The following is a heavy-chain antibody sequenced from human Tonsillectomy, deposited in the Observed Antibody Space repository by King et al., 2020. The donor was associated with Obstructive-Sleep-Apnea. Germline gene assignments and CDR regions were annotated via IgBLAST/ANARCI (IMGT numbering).Heavy chain of an antibody. CDR2: ISSSSSYI. D-gene: IGHD3-10*01. CDR1: GFTFSSYS. V-gene: IGHV3-21*01. J-gene: IGHJ2*01. CDR3: ARDITMVRGVIPYFDL. Sequence: VQLVESGGGLVKPGGSLRLSCAASGFTFSSYSMNWVRQAPGKGLEWVSSISSSSSYIYYADSVKGRFTISRDNAKNSLYLQMNSLRAEDTAVYYCARDITMVRGVIPYFDLWGCGTLVTVSS.